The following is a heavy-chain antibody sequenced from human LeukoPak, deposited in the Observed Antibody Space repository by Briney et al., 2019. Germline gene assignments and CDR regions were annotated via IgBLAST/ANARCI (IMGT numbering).Heavy chain of an antibody. CDR1: GGSISSGGYY. D-gene: IGHD6-13*01. Sequence: SETLSLTCTVSGGSISSGGYYWSWICQHPGKGLEWIGYIYYSGSTNYNPSLKSRVTISVDTSKNQFSLKLSSVTAADTAVYYCARGPASSWDYYYYGMDVWGQGTTVTVSS. J-gene: IGHJ6*02. V-gene: IGHV4-61*08. CDR2: IYYSGST. CDR3: ARGPASSWDYYYYGMDV.